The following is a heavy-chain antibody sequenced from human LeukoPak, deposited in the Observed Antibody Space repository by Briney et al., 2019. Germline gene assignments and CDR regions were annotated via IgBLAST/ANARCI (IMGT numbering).Heavy chain of an antibody. Sequence: ASVKVSCKASGGTFSSYTISWVRQAPGQGPEWMGGIIPIFGTTNYAQNFQGRVTITADESTSTAYMELSSLRSEDTAVYYCARDRSPLQLDCSRSSCYAVGGAFDIWGQGTMVTVSS. CDR2: IIPIFGTT. D-gene: IGHD2-2*01. CDR3: ARDRSPLQLDCSRSSCYAVGGAFDI. V-gene: IGHV1-69*13. CDR1: GGTFSSYT. J-gene: IGHJ3*02.